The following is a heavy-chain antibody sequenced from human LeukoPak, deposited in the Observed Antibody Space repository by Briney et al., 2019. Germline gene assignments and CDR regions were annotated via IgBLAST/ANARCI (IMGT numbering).Heavy chain of an antibody. V-gene: IGHV3-64*01. CDR1: GFTFSSYA. Sequence: PGGSLRLSCAASGFTFSSYAMHWVRQAPGKGLEYVSAIGSNGGSTYYANSVKGRFTISRDNSKNTLYLQMGSLRAEDMAVYYCARDLGIGYSSSSPSGYWGQGTLVTVSS. J-gene: IGHJ4*02. D-gene: IGHD6-13*01. CDR2: IGSNGGST. CDR3: ARDLGIGYSSSSPSGY.